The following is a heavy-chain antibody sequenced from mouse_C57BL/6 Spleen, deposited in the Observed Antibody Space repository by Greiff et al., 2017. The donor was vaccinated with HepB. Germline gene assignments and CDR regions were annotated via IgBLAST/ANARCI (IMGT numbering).Heavy chain of an antibody. CDR2: IDPENGDT. D-gene: IGHD2-4*01. CDR3: TTDYDYGWFAY. Sequence: EVQLQQSGAELVRPGASVKLSCTASGFNIKDDYMHWVKQRPEQGLEWIGWIDPENGDTEYASKFQGKATITADTSSNTAYLQLSSLTSEDTAVYYCTTDYDYGWFAYWGQGTLVTVSA. J-gene: IGHJ3*01. V-gene: IGHV14-4*01. CDR1: GFNIKDDY.